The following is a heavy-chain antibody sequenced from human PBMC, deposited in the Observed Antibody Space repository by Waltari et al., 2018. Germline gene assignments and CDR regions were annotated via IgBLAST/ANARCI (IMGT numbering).Heavy chain of an antibody. V-gene: IGHV2-5*01. D-gene: IGHD6-19*01. Sequence: QITLKESGPTLVKPTQTLTLTCTFSGFSLSTSGVGVGWIRQPPGKALEWLALIYWNDDKRYSPSLKSRLTITKDTSKNQVVLTMTNMDPVDTATYYCASLYSSGWYDAFDIWGQGTMVTVSS. CDR1: GFSLSTSGVG. J-gene: IGHJ3*02. CDR3: ASLYSSGWYDAFDI. CDR2: IYWNDDK.